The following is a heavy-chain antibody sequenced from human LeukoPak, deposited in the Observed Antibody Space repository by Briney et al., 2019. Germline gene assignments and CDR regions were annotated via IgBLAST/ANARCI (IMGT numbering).Heavy chain of an antibody. CDR3: ARVYFEGYSSGWYLIWAFDI. D-gene: IGHD6-19*01. CDR2: IYTSGST. V-gene: IGHV4-4*07. CDR1: GGSISSYY. Sequence: AETLSLTCTVSGGSISSYYWSWIRQPAGKGLEWIGRIYTSGSTNYNTSLKSRVTMSVDTSKNQFSLKLSSVTAADTAVYYCARVYFEGYSSGWYLIWAFDIWGQGTMVTVSS. J-gene: IGHJ3*02.